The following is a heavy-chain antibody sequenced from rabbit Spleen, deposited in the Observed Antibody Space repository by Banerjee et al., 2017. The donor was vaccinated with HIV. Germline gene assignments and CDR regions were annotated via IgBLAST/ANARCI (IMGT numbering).Heavy chain of an antibody. CDR3: ARDTGSSFSTYGMDL. V-gene: IGHV1S40*01. J-gene: IGHJ6*01. CDR2: IDTGSRDFT. Sequence: QSLEESGGGLVKPGASLTLTCTASGVSFSSSSYMCWVRQAPGKGLEWIACIDTGSRDFTYYASWAKGRFTISKTSSTTVTLQMTSLTAADTATYFCARDTGSSFSTYGMDLWGQGTLVTVS. D-gene: IGHD8-1*01. CDR1: GVSFSSSSY.